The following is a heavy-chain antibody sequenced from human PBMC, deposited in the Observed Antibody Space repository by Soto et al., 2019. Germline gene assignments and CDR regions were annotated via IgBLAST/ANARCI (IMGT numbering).Heavy chain of an antibody. V-gene: IGHV1-2*02. Sequence: GAAVKVSCKASGYTFTGYYMHWVRQAPGQGLEWMGWINPNSGGTNYAQKFQGRVTMTRDTSISTAYMELSRLRSDDTAVYYCARAPYYYDSSGYYVFFYPWGQGTLVTVSS. CDR2: INPNSGGT. CDR1: GYTFTGYY. D-gene: IGHD3-22*01. CDR3: ARAPYYYDSSGYYVFFYP. J-gene: IGHJ5*02.